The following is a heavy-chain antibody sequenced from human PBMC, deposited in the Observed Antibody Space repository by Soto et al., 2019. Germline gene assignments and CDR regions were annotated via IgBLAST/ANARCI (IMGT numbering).Heavy chain of an antibody. CDR3: ARGQEGIVATH. J-gene: IGHJ4*02. CDR1: GGSLTGYY. Sequence: QVQLQQWGAGLLKPSETLSLTCPVIGGSLTGYYWSWIRHPPGKGLEWIGEVKDGGSTNYSPSLRGRVSISADTSKNHFSLRLNSVTAADTAVYFCARGQEGIVATHWDQGALVTVSS. CDR2: VKDGGST. V-gene: IGHV4-34*01. D-gene: IGHD5-12*01.